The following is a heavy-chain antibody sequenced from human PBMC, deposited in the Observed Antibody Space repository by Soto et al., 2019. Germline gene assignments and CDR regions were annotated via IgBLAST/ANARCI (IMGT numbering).Heavy chain of an antibody. Sequence: QIQLVQSGAEVKKPGASVKVSCKASVYTFNIYGINWLLQAPGQGHEWMGWISAFNGKTNYAQNVQGRVTMTTDTTTSTAYVELRSLRSDDTAVYYCARDRVPKSSGFFPFDYWGHGTLVTVSS. V-gene: IGHV1-18*01. J-gene: IGHJ4*01. D-gene: IGHD6-19*01. CDR1: VYTFNIYG. CDR2: ISAFNGKT. CDR3: ARDRVPKSSGFFPFDY.